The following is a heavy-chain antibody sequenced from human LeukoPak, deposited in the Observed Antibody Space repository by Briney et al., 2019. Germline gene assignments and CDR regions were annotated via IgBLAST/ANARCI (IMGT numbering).Heavy chain of an antibody. CDR3: ARVGHDRVGTRYYYYGMDV. CDR1: GGTFSSYA. CDR2: IIPILGIA. D-gene: IGHD6-13*01. J-gene: IGHJ6*02. V-gene: IGHV1-69*04. Sequence: GASVKVSCKASGGTFSSYAISWVRQAPGQGLEWMGRIIPILGIANYAQKFQGRVTITADKSTSTAYMELSSLRSEDTAVYYCARVGHDRVGTRYYYYGMDVWGQGTTVTVSS.